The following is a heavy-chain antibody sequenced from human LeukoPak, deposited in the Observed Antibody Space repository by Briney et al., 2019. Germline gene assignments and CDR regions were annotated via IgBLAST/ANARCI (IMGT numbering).Heavy chain of an antibody. Sequence: SETLSLTCTVSGGSISSYYWSWIGQPPGKGLEWIGYINYSVSTNYNPSLKRRVTISVDTSKNQFSLKLSSVTAADTAVYYCATGEAKRDSGYDYYVMDVWGQGTTVTVSS. CDR1: GGSISSYY. D-gene: IGHD1-26*01. CDR2: INYSVST. V-gene: IGHV4-59*01. J-gene: IGHJ6*02. CDR3: ATGEAKRDSGYDYYVMDV.